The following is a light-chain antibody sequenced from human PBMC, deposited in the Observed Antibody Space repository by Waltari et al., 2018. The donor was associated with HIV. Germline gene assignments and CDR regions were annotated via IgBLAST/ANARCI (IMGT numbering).Light chain of an antibody. Sequence: QSALTQPASVSGSPGQSITISSTGTSRDVGGYNYFSWFQQHPGKAPKLMIYEVSNRPSGVSNRFSGSKSGNTASLTISGLQAEDEADYYCSSYTTSSTLVFGGGTKLTV. CDR1: SRDVGGYNY. CDR2: EVS. CDR3: SSYTTSSTLV. V-gene: IGLV2-14*01. J-gene: IGLJ3*02.